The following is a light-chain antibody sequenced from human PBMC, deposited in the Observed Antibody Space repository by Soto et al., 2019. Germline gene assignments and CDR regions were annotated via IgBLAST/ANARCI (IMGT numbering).Light chain of an antibody. Sequence: VLTQSPAILSLSPVERATLTCRASQSVNNYLFWFQHKPGQAPRLLIYDASNRATGIPARFSGSGSGTDFTLTISSLEPEDFAVYYCQQHDNWPLTFGGGTRLEIK. V-gene: IGKV3-11*01. J-gene: IGKJ5*01. CDR1: QSVNNY. CDR2: DAS. CDR3: QQHDNWPLT.